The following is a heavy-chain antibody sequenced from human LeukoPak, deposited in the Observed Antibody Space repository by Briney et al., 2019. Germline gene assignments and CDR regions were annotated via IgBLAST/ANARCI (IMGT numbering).Heavy chain of an antibody. CDR1: GLTFDDSG. Sequence: GGSLRLSRAASGLTFDDSGMSWVRPAPGKGMEWVSGINWDGSSTGSPYSVEGRFLNTSENAKNSLYLQLNSLKAQARALYFCAKDNPRGDYYGSGIYVYVDYWGRGALVTVSS. CDR2: INWDGSST. V-gene: IGHV3-20*04. J-gene: IGHJ4*02. D-gene: IGHD3-10*01. CDR3: AKDNPRGDYYGSGIYVYVDY.